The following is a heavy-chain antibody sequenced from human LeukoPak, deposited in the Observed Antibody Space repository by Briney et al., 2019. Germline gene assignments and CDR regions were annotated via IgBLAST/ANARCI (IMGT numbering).Heavy chain of an antibody. J-gene: IGHJ4*02. CDR2: IKSKTDGGTT. V-gene: IGHV3-15*01. CDR1: GFTFSNAW. Sequence: GGSLRLSCAASGFTFSNAWMSWVRQAPGKGLEWVGRIKSKTDGGTTDYAAPVKGRFTISRDDSKNTLYLQMNSLRAEDTAVYYCARYSSGFDYWGQGTLVTVSS. CDR3: ARYSSGFDY. D-gene: IGHD6-19*01.